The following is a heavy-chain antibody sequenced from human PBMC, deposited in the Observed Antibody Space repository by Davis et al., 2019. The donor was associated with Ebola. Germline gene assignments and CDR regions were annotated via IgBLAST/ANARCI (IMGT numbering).Heavy chain of an antibody. CDR2: IIPIFGTA. CDR3: ARGAVAAPYGMDV. CDR1: GGTFSSYA. J-gene: IGHJ6*02. V-gene: IGHV1-69*05. D-gene: IGHD6-19*01. Sequence: AASVKVSCKASGGTFSSYAISWVRQAPGQGLEWMGGIIPIFGTANYAQKLQGRVTMTRNTSISTAYMELSSLRSEDTAVYYCARGAVAAPYGMDVWGQGTTVTVSS.